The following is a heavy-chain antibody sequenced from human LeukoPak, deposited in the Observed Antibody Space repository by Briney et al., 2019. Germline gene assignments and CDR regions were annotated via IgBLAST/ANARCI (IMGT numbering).Heavy chain of an antibody. CDR1: GFAFSSFW. V-gene: IGHV3-7*01. J-gene: IGHJ6*02. Sequence: PGGSLRLSCAASGFAFSSFWMSWVRQAPGKGLEWVANIQQDGSEKYYVDSVKGRFTISRDNAKNSLYLQMNSLRAEDTAVYYCARVPNYYGMDVWGQGTTVTVSS. CDR2: IQQDGSEK. CDR3: ARVPNYYGMDV.